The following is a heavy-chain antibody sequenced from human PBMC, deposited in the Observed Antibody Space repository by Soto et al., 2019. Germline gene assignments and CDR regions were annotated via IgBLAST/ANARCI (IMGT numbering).Heavy chain of an antibody. J-gene: IGHJ6*02. CDR1: GYTFSDFD. Sequence: ASVKVSCKASGYTFSDFDINWLRQASGQGPEWMGWMNAKSGDTFFAQRFQGKLNMTWDTSLSTAYMEVGSLTSDDTAMYYCARGNPFNYAGFGVWGQGTTVTVSS. V-gene: IGHV1-8*01. CDR2: MNAKSGDT. CDR3: ARGNPFNYAGFGV. D-gene: IGHD3-16*01.